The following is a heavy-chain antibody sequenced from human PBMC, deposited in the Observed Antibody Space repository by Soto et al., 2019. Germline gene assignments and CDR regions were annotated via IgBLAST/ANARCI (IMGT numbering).Heavy chain of an antibody. J-gene: IGHJ6*02. CDR2: ISSSSSTI. CDR1: GFTFSSYS. CDR3: ARGARRKEYGMDV. D-gene: IGHD5-12*01. V-gene: IGHV3-48*01. Sequence: GGSLRLSCAASGFTFSSYSMNWVRQAPGKGLEWVSYISSSSSTIYYADSVKGRFTISRDNAKNQFSLKLSSVTAADTAVYYCARGARRKEYGMDVWGQGTTVTVSS.